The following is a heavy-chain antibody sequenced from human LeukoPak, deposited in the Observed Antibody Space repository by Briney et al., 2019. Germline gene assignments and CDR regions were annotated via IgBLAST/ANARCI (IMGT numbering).Heavy chain of an antibody. V-gene: IGHV1-8*03. Sequence: ASVKVSCKASGYTFTSYGISWVRQAPGQGLEWMGWMNPNSGNTGYAQKFQGRVTITRNTSISTAYMELSSLRSEDTAVYYCARDTHSSGWLPWGQGTLVTVSS. CDR3: ARDTHSSGWLP. D-gene: IGHD6-19*01. CDR2: MNPNSGNT. CDR1: GYTFTSYG. J-gene: IGHJ5*02.